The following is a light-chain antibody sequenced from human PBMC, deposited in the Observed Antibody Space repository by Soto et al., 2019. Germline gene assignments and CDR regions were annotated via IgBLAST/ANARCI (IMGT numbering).Light chain of an antibody. V-gene: IGLV1-44*01. CDR2: TDN. CDR1: TSNIGNNY. CDR3: GAWDESLNGYV. Sequence: QSVLTQPPSASGTPGQRVTISCSGSTSNIGNNYVNWYQQLPGTAPKVLIHTDNQRPSGVPDRFSGSKSGTSASLAINGLQSGDEADYYCGAWDESLNGYVFGTGTKVTVL. J-gene: IGLJ1*01.